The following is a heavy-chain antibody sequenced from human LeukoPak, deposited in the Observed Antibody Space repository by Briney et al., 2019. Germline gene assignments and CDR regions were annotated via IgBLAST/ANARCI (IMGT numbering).Heavy chain of an antibody. Sequence: SETLSLTCSVSGYSISSGYYWRWIRQPPGKGLEWIGSIDHSGSTYYNPSLKSRVTISVDTSKNQFSLKLSSVTAADTAVYYCARLTLYCSSTSCYRPSAFDIWGQGTMVTVSS. CDR3: ARLTLYCSSTSCYRPSAFDI. CDR2: IDHSGST. J-gene: IGHJ3*02. D-gene: IGHD2-2*01. V-gene: IGHV4-38-2*02. CDR1: GYSISSGYY.